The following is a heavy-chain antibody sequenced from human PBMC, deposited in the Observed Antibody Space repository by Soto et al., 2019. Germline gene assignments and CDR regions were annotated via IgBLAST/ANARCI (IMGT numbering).Heavy chain of an antibody. J-gene: IGHJ5*02. D-gene: IGHD1-26*01. CDR3: ARILHGSYTYNWFDP. CDR2: IYYSGST. CDR1: GGSISSSSYY. Sequence: SETLSLTCTVSGGSISSSSYYWGWIRQPPGKGLEWIGSIYYSGSTYYNPSLKSRVTISVDTSKNQFSLKLSSVTAADTAVYYCARILHGSYTYNWFDPWGQGTLVTVSS. V-gene: IGHV4-39*01.